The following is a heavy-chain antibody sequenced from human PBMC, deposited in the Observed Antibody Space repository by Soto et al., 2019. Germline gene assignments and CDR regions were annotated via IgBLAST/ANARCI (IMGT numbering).Heavy chain of an antibody. CDR2: IKQDGSEK. CDR3: ARDRAGSRPDYSYGMDV. D-gene: IGHD3-10*01. Sequence: GGSLRLSCAASGFTFSSYWMSWVRQAPGKGLEWVANIKQDGSEKYYVDSVKGRFTISRDNAKNSLYLQMNSLRAEDTAVYYCARDRAGSRPDYSYGMDVWGQGTTVTVSS. CDR1: GFTFSSYW. V-gene: IGHV3-7*01. J-gene: IGHJ6*02.